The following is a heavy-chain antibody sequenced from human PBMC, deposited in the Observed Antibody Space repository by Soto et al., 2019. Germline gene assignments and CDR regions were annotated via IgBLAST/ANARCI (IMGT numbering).Heavy chain of an antibody. CDR3: AKDRPYGSGSYPTLFDY. CDR2: ISGSGGST. D-gene: IGHD3-10*01. CDR1: GFTFSSYA. Sequence: EVQLLESGGGLVQPGGSLRLSCAASGFTFSSYAMRWVRQAPGKGLEWVSGISGSGGSTYYADSVKGRFTISRDNSKNTLYLQMNSLRAEDTAVYYCAKDRPYGSGSYPTLFDYWGQGTLVTVSS. V-gene: IGHV3-23*01. J-gene: IGHJ4*02.